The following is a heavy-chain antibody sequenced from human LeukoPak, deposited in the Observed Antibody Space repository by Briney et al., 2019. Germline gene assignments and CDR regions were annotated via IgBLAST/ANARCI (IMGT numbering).Heavy chain of an antibody. J-gene: IGHJ2*01. V-gene: IGHV4-39*01. D-gene: IGHD2-8*01. Sequence: SETLSLTCTVSGGSISSSSYYWGWIRQPPGKGREWIGSINNSGSTYYNPSLKSRVTISVDTSKNQFSLKLSSVTAADTAVYYCAGTEYCTNGVCYTLWYFDLWGRGTLVTVSS. CDR2: INNSGST. CDR1: GGSISSSSYY. CDR3: AGTEYCTNGVCYTLWYFDL.